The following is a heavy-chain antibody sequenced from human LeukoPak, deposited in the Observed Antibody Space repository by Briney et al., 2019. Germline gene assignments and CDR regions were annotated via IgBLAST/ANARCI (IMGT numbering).Heavy chain of an antibody. V-gene: IGHV4-59*01. Sequence: SETLSLTCTVSGGSISSYYWSWIRQPPGKGLEWIGYIYYSGSTNYNPSLRSRVTISVDTSKNQFSLKLSSVTAADPAVYYCARDVSYGSGSYFDYWGQGTLVTVSS. CDR2: IYYSGST. J-gene: IGHJ4*02. CDR3: ARDVSYGSGSYFDY. CDR1: GGSISSYY. D-gene: IGHD3-10*01.